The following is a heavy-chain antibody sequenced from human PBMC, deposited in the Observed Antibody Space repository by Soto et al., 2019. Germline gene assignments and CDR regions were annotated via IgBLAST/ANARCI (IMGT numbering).Heavy chain of an antibody. CDR1: GGSISSINW. CDR2: IYHSGST. Sequence: QVQLRESGPGLVKPSGTLSLTCAVSGGSISSINWWSWVRQPPGKGLEWIGEIYHSGSTNHNPSPQSRVPISVDQSKNPFSLKLSSVTAADTAVYYCARVSGSYYYGMDVWGQGTTVTVPS. CDR3: ARVSGSYYYGMDV. D-gene: IGHD1-26*01. V-gene: IGHV4-4*02. J-gene: IGHJ6*02.